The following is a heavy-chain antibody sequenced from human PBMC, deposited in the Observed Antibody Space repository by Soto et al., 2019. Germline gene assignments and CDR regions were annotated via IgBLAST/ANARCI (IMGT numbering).Heavy chain of an antibody. J-gene: IGHJ4*02. Sequence: EVQLVESGGGLVQPGGSLRLSCAASGFTFSSYWRHWVRQAPGKGLVWVSRINSDGSSTSYADSVKGRFIISSDNAKNTLYLQLNSLRAEDTAVYYCAIRASYYDSSGYFDYWGQGTLVTVSS. CDR2: INSDGSST. V-gene: IGHV3-74*01. CDR1: GFTFSSYW. D-gene: IGHD3-22*01. CDR3: AIRASYYDSSGYFDY.